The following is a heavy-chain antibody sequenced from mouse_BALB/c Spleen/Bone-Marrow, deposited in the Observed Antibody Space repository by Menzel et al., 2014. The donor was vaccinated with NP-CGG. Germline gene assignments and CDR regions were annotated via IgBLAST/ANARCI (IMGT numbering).Heavy chain of an antibody. D-gene: IGHD2-4*01. CDR2: IYPGDGDT. CDR3: AREGYDYDWFAY. Sequence: VKLMESGAELVRPGSSVKISCKASGYAFSSYWMNWVKQRPGQGLERIGQIYPGDGDTNYNGKFKGKATLTADKSSSTAYMQLSSLTSEDSAVYFCAREGYDYDWFAYWGQGTLVTVSA. CDR1: GYAFSSYW. V-gene: IGHV1-80*01. J-gene: IGHJ3*01.